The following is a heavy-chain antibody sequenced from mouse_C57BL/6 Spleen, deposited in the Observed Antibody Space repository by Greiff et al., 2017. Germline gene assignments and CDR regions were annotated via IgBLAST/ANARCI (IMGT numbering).Heavy chain of an antibody. Sequence: VQLQQSVAELVRPGASVKLSCTASGFNIKNTYMHWVKQRPEQGLEWIGRIDPANGNTKYAPKFQGKDTITADTSSNTAYLQLSSLTSEDTAIYYCARQIYYGNYFRYFDVWGTGTTVTVSS. CDR1: GFNIKNTY. V-gene: IGHV14-3*01. CDR2: IDPANGNT. CDR3: ARQIYYGNYFRYFDV. J-gene: IGHJ1*03. D-gene: IGHD2-1*01.